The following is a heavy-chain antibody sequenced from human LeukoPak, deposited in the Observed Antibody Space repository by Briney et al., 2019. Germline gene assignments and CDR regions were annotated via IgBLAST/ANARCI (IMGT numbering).Heavy chain of an antibody. Sequence: SETLSLTCTVYGGSISSYYWSWIRQPPGKGLEWIGYIYYSGSTNYNPSLKSRVTISVDTSKNQFSLKRSSVTAADTAVYYCARAVAAAGDWFDPWGQGTLVTVSS. CDR3: ARAVAAAGDWFDP. D-gene: IGHD6-13*01. J-gene: IGHJ5*02. V-gene: IGHV4-59*01. CDR1: GGSISSYY. CDR2: IYYSGST.